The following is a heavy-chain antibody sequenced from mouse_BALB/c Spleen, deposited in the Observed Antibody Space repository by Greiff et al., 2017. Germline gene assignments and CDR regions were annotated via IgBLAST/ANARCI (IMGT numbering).Heavy chain of an antibody. V-gene: IGHV3-2*02. CDR1: GYSITSDYA. Sequence: VQLKQSGPGLVKPSQSLSLTCTVTGYSITSDYAWNWIRQFPGNKLEWMGYISYSGSTSYNPSLKSRISITRDTSKNQFFLQLNSVTTEDTATYYCARGRGYVYAMDYWGQGTSETVSS. J-gene: IGHJ4*01. CDR3: ARGRGYVYAMDY. CDR2: ISYSGST. D-gene: IGHD2-2*01.